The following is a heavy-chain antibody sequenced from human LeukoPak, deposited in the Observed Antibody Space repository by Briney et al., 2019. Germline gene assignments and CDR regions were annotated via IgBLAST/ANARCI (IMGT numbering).Heavy chain of an antibody. J-gene: IGHJ4*02. V-gene: IGHV1-2*02. CDR3: ATDPPRFTIFGVVLNY. D-gene: IGHD3-3*01. Sequence: ASVTVSCKASGYTFTGYYMHWVRQAPGQGLEWMGWINPNSGGTNYAQKFQGRVTMTRDTSISTAYMELSSLRSEDTAVYYCATDPPRFTIFGVVLNYWGQGTLVTVSS. CDR1: GYTFTGYY. CDR2: INPNSGGT.